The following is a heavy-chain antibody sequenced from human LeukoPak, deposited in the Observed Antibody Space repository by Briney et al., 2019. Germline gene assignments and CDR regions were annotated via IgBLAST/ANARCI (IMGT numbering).Heavy chain of an antibody. V-gene: IGHV1-24*01. CDR2: FDPEDGET. Sequence: ASVKVSCKVSGYTLTELSMHWVRQAPGKGLEWMGGFDPEDGETIYAQKFQGRVTMTEDTSTDTAYMELSSLRSEDTAVYYCATDLYIGSYNDYWGQGTLVTVSS. J-gene: IGHJ4*02. CDR1: GYTLTELS. D-gene: IGHD1-26*01. CDR3: ATDLYIGSYNDY.